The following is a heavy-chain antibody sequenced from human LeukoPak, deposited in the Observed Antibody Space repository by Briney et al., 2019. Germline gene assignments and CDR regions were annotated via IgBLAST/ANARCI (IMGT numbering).Heavy chain of an antibody. Sequence: GASVKVSCKASEYIFTGYYVHRVRQAPGQGLEWMGWINANTGGTSYAQKFQGRVAMTRDTSIGTAYMELSGLKSDDTAVYYCRVVGYWGQGTLVTVSS. CDR3: RVVGY. J-gene: IGHJ4*02. D-gene: IGHD2-15*01. CDR1: EYIFTGYY. V-gene: IGHV1-2*02. CDR2: INANTGGT.